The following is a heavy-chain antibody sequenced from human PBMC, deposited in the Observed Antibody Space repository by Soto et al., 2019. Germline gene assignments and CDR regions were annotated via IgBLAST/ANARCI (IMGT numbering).Heavy chain of an antibody. CDR1: GFTFSSYG. CDR3: AKSAWLGYFDY. V-gene: IGHV3-30*18. CDR2: ISYDGSNK. Sequence: QVQLVESGGGVVQPGRSLRLSCAASGFTFSSYGMHWVRQAPGKGLEWVAVISYDGSNKYYADSVKGRFTISRDNSKNTLYLHMNSLRAEDTAVYYCAKSAWLGYFDYWGQGTLVTVSS. J-gene: IGHJ4*02. D-gene: IGHD6-19*01.